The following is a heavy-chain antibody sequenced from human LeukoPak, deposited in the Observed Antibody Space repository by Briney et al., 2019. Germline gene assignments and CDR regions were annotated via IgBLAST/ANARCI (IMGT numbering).Heavy chain of an antibody. CDR1: GGSFSGYY. J-gene: IGHJ4*02. V-gene: IGHV4-34*01. CDR3: ARAFCVGECFVLHIFFDS. CDR2: IYHSGST. D-gene: IGHD2-21*01. Sequence: PSETLSLTCAVYGGSFSGYYWSWIRQPPGKGLEWIGSIYHSGSTYYNPSLKSRVTISVDTSKNQFSLNLRSMQASDTAVYYCARAFCVGECFVLHIFFDSWGQGTLVTVSS.